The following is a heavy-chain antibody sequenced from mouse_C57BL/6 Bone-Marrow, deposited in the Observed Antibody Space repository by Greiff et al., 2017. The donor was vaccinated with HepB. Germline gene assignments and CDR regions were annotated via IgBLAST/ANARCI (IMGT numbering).Heavy chain of an antibody. CDR3: ARSVVGAMDY. V-gene: IGHV1-54*01. CDR1: GYAFTNYL. CDR2: INPGSGGT. Sequence: VQLQQSGAELVRPGTSVKVSCKASGYAFTNYLIEWVKQRPGQGLEWIGVINPGSGGTNYNEKFKGKATLTADKSSSTAYMQLSSLTSEDSAVYFCARSVVGAMDYWCQGTAVTVSS. D-gene: IGHD1-1*01. J-gene: IGHJ4*01.